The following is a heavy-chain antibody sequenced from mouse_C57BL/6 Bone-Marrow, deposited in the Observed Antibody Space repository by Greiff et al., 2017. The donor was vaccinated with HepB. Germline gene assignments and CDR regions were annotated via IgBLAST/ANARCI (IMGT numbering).Heavy chain of an antibody. Sequence: VQLQQSGAELVKPGASVKISCKASGYAFRSYWMKWVKQRPGKGLEWIGQIYPGDGAMNYNGKFKGKATLTVDKSSSTTYMQLSGLTSEDSAVYFCARGAYWGQGTLVTVSA. CDR2: IYPGDGAM. J-gene: IGHJ3*01. CDR1: GYAFRSYW. V-gene: IGHV1-80*01. CDR3: ARGAY.